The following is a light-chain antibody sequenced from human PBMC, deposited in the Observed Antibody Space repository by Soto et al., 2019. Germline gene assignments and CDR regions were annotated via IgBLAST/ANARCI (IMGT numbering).Light chain of an antibody. V-gene: IGKV3-15*01. Sequence: EVVMTQSPVTLSLSPGDRATVSCRASQTVVTHLAWFQQKPGQPPRLLIYDASATATGIPARFSGRGSGTEFTLTISSLQSEDFAVYYCQQYNKWPRTFGQGTKVE. J-gene: IGKJ1*01. CDR3: QQYNKWPRT. CDR1: QTVVTH. CDR2: DAS.